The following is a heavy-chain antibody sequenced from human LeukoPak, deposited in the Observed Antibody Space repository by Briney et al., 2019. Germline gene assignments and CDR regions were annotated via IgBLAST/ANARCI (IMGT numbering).Heavy chain of an antibody. Sequence: GGSLRLSCAASGFTFNHAWMSWVRQAPGKGLEWVGRIKSKTNGGTTDYAAPVKGRFTISRDDSRNTLYRQMNSLTTEDTDVYYLNGVGARYYFDYWGQGTLVTVSS. J-gene: IGHJ4*02. V-gene: IGHV3-15*01. CDR1: GFTFNHAW. CDR3: NGVGARYYFDY. CDR2: IKSKTNGGTT. D-gene: IGHD1-26*01.